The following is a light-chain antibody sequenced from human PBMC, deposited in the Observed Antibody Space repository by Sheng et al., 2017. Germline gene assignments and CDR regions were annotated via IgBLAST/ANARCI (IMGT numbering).Light chain of an antibody. CDR1: QGINID. J-gene: IGKJ1*01. V-gene: IGKV1D-13*01. CDR3: QQFNNYPQT. CDR2: DAS. Sequence: AIQLTQSPSSLSASVGDRVTITCRASQGINIDLAWYQQKPGKVPKLLMHDASTLESGVPSRFSGSGSGTDFILTISSLQPEDFAIYYCQQFNNYPQTFGQGTKVEIK.